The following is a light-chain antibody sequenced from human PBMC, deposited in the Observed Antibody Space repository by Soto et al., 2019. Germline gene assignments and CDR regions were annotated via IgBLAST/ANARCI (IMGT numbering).Light chain of an antibody. CDR1: QSVSSSY. Sequence: PGEIVTLSCRASQSVSSSYLTWYQQKPGQAPRLLIYGASTRATSIPARFSGSGSGTDFTLTISSLQPEDFAVYYCQQDYNLGGTLGQGTKVNIK. CDR2: GAS. J-gene: IGKJ1*01. CDR3: QQDYNLGGT. V-gene: IGKV3D-7*01.